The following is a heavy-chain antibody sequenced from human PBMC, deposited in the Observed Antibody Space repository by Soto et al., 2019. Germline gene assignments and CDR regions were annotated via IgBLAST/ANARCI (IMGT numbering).Heavy chain of an antibody. D-gene: IGHD3-10*01. J-gene: IGHJ5*02. CDR3: ARDVGYGSGSYYNWFDP. CDR1: GGTFSSYA. V-gene: IGHV1-69*13. CDR2: IIPIFGTA. Sequence: GASVKVSCKASGGTFSSYAISWVRQAPGQGLEWMGGIIPIFGTANYAQKFQGRVTITADESTSTAYMELSSLRSEDTAVYYCARDVGYGSGSYYNWFDPWGQGTLVTVSS.